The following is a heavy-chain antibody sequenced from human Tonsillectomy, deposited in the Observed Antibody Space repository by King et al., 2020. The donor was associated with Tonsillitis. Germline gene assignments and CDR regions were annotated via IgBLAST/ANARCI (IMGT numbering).Heavy chain of an antibody. CDR3: AGVGEYASLIRGDSLDY. CDR2: ITYDGSDK. CDR1: GFTFTKHG. Sequence: VQLVESGGGVVQPGRSLRLSCAASGFTFTKHGMHWVRQAPGRGLEWVALITYDGSDKYYADSVKGRFAISRDNSKNTLYLQMNSLRAEDTAMYYCAGVGEYASLIRGDSLDYWGQGTLVTVSS. J-gene: IGHJ4*02. V-gene: IGHV3-33*05. D-gene: IGHD3-10*01.